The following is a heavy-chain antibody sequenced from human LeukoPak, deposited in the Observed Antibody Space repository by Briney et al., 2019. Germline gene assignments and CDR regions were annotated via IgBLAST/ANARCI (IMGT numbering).Heavy chain of an antibody. Sequence: GGSLRLSGAASGFTFSSYSMNWVRQAPGKGLEWVSSINNVRSHIYYADSVRGRFTISRDNANNVLYLQMNSLRAEDTAVYYCARDPTYYLRYGYFDSWGQGTLVTVSS. CDR2: INNVRSHI. CDR3: ARDPTYYLRYGYFDS. CDR1: GFTFSSYS. D-gene: IGHD1-26*01. J-gene: IGHJ4*02. V-gene: IGHV3-21*06.